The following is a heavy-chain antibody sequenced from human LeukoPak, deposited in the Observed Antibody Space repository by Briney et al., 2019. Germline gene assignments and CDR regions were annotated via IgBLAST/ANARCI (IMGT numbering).Heavy chain of an antibody. D-gene: IGHD5-24*01. CDR3: ARDYEEMATADAFDI. CDR1: GFTFSSYA. J-gene: IGHJ3*02. Sequence: GGSLRLSCAASGFTFSSYAMHWVRQAPGKGLEWVAVISYDGSNKYYADSVKGRFTISRDNSKNTLYLQMNSLRAEDTAVYYCARDYEEMATADAFDIWGQGTMVTVSS. CDR2: ISYDGSNK. V-gene: IGHV3-30*04.